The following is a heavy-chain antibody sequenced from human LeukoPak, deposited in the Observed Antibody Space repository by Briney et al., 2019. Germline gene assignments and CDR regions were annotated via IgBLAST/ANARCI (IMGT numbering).Heavy chain of an antibody. V-gene: IGHV5-51*01. D-gene: IGHD3-10*01. CDR3: ARLRPPTYYYGSGSYLGGYYFDY. Sequence: GESLKISCKGSGYSFTSYWIGWVRQMLGKGLEWMGIIYPGDSDTGYSPSFQGQVTISADKSISTAYLQWSSLKASDTAMYYCARLRPPTYYYGSGSYLGGYYFDYWGQGTLVTVSS. J-gene: IGHJ4*02. CDR2: IYPGDSDT. CDR1: GYSFTSYW.